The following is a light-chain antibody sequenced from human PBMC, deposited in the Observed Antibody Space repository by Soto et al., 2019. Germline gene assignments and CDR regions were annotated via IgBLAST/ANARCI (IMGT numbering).Light chain of an antibody. CDR1: QGIGSD. J-gene: IGKJ4*01. V-gene: IGKV1-13*02. CDR2: AAS. CDR3: HQFDTYPLT. Sequence: AIQLTQSPSSLSASIGDRVTITCRASQGIGSDLAWFQQMPGKAPKLLIYAASTLADGVPSRFSGSGYGPDFTLTINSLQPEDFATYFCHQFDTYPLTFGGGTKVGI.